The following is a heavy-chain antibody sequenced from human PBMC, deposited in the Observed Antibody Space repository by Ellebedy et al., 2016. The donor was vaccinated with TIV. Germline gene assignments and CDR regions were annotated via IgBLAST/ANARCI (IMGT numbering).Heavy chain of an antibody. CDR1: GDSISSGYY. CDR3: ARDQGLLQWFGELGPVYEAFDI. CDR2: IYHSGST. Sequence: MPSEPLSLTCTVPGDSISSGYYWGWIRQTPGKRLEWIGSIYHSGSTYNNPSLKSRVTISVDTSKNQFSLKLSSVTAADTAVYYCARDQGLLQWFGELGPVYEAFDIWGQGTMVTVSS. V-gene: IGHV4-38-2*02. J-gene: IGHJ3*02. D-gene: IGHD3-10*01.